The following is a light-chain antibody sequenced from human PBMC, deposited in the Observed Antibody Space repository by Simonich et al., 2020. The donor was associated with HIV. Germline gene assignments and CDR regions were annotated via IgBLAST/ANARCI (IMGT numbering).Light chain of an antibody. J-gene: IGKJ3*01. CDR3: QQRSNWPTFT. Sequence: EIVLTQSPATLSLSPGERATLSCSASQSVGSSLASYQQKPGQAPRLLIYDASNRATGIPARFSGSGSGTDFTLTISSLEPEDFAVYFCQQRSNWPTFTFGPGTKVDIK. CDR1: QSVGSS. CDR2: DAS. V-gene: IGKV3-11*01.